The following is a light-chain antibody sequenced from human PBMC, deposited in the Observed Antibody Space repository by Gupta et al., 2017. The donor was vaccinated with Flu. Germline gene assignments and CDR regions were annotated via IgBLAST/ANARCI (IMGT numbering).Light chain of an antibody. CDR2: GAS. J-gene: IGKJ2*01. CDR1: QSVSSSS. Sequence: EILLTQSPGTLSLSPGDRGTLSCRASQSVSSSSLAWYQQKPGQAPRLLIYGASTRATGIPDRFSGSGSGTDFTLTISRLEPEDFAVYYCQQDGNSLYTFGQGTKLKI. V-gene: IGKV3-20*01. CDR3: QQDGNSLYT.